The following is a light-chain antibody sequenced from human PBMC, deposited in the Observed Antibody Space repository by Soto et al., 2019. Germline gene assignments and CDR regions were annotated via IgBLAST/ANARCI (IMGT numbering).Light chain of an antibody. V-gene: IGKV3-20*01. Sequence: EFVLTQSPGTLSLSPGETATLACRASQSLTNSFIAWYQQRPGQAPRLLIYDTSSRASGIPDRFSGSGSGTDCTLTISRLETEDVAVFYCQQYGTSEIIFGQGTRLEIK. CDR1: QSLTNSF. CDR2: DTS. J-gene: IGKJ5*01. CDR3: QQYGTSEII.